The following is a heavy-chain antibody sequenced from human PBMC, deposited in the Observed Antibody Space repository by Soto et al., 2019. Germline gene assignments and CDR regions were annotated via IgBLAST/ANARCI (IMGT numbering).Heavy chain of an antibody. CDR2: ISGSGGST. D-gene: IGHD3-3*01. Sequence: EVQLLESGGGFVQPGGSLRLSCAASGFTFSSYAMSWVRQAPGKGLEWVSAISGSGGSTYYADSVKGRFTISRDNSKKTLYLQMNSLRAEDTAVYYCTYDFWSGYYWPINDYWGQGTLVTVSS. CDR1: GFTFSSYA. CDR3: TYDFWSGYYWPINDY. V-gene: IGHV3-23*01. J-gene: IGHJ4*02.